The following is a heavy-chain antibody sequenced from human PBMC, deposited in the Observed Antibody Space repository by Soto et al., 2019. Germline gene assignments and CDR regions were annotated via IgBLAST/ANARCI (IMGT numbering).Heavy chain of an antibody. Sequence: GGSLRLSCAASGFTFSSYSMNWVCQAPGKGLEWVSVIYSGGSTYYADSVKGRFTISRDNSKNTLYLQMNSLRAEDTAVYYCATSLQSQGYYYYGMDVWGQGTTVTVSS. D-gene: IGHD4-4*01. J-gene: IGHJ6*02. V-gene: IGHV3-53*01. CDR3: ATSLQSQGYYYYGMDV. CDR1: GFTFSSYS. CDR2: IYSGGST.